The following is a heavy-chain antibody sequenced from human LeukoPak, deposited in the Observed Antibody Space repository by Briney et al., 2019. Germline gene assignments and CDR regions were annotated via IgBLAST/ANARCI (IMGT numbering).Heavy chain of an antibody. CDR3: AKEMTGGWPFDY. V-gene: IGHV3-23*01. CDR1: GFMFSSFA. CDR2: ISGSDDIT. Sequence: GGSLRLSCAASGFMFSSFAMTWVRQAPGKGLEWVSGISGSDDITYYADSVEGRFTISRDNSKNTVYLQMNSLRADDMAKYYCAKEMTGGWPFDYWGQGTLVTVSS. D-gene: IGHD6-19*01. J-gene: IGHJ4*02.